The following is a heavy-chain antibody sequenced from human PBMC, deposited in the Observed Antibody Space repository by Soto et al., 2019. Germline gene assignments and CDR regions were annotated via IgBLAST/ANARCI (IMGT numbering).Heavy chain of an antibody. Sequence: QITLKESGPTLVKPTQTLTLTCTFSGFSLTTSGVGVGWIRQPPGKALDWLALIYWDDHKYYSSSLKSRLTIAKDTSKNQVVLTLTNMEPVDTATYYCVLLPLEEYSDYWAYYGMDVWGQGTTVIVS. D-gene: IGHD4-17*01. CDR2: IYWDDHK. J-gene: IGHJ6*02. CDR3: VLLPLEEYSDYWAYYGMDV. CDR1: GFSLTTSGVG. V-gene: IGHV2-5*02.